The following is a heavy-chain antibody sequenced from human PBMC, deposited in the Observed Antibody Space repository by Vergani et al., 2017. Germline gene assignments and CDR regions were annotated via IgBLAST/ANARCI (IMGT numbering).Heavy chain of an antibody. CDR2: IRRRSEHYAT. CDR3: SAQTQSCHDY. Sequence: EVQLMESGGGWAQPGGSMRLSCAASGFVFSESRIHWVRQVPGKGLEWLGHIRRRSEHYATAYGPSLIGRATISRDDSTNTAYLQLSSLGTDDTAIYFCSAQTQSCHDYWGKGTLVTVSS. D-gene: IGHD3-10*01. V-gene: IGHV3-73*01. J-gene: IGHJ4*02. CDR1: GFVFSESR.